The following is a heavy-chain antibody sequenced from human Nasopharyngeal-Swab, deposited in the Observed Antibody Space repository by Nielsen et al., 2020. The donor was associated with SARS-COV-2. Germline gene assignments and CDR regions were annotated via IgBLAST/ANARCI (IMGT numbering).Heavy chain of an antibody. D-gene: IGHD3-10*01. CDR1: GGSISRYY. CDR3: ARGFEYGSGSYYRTYYYYYMDV. CDR2: IYYSGST. Sequence: SETLSLTCTVSGGSISRYYWSWIRQPPGKGLEWIGYIYYSGSTNYNPSLKSRVTISVDTSKNQFYLKLSSVTAADTAVYYCARGFEYGSGSYYRTYYYYYMDVWGKGTTVTVSS. V-gene: IGHV4-59*01. J-gene: IGHJ6*03.